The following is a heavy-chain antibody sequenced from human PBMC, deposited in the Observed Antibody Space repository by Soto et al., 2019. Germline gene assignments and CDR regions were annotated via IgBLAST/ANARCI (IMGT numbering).Heavy chain of an antibody. CDR2: MYYRGST. J-gene: IGHJ5*02. CDR1: GGSVSSGGYY. Sequence: QVQLQESGPGLVRPSETLSLTCTVSGGSVSSGGYYWSWIRQPPGKGLQWIGYMYYRGSTNFNPSLKSRVTLSVDTSKNQFSLKLSSVTSADTAVYYCARETGVAAAGTKFDPWGQGTLVTVSS. V-gene: IGHV4-61*08. CDR3: ARETGVAAAGTKFDP. D-gene: IGHD6-13*01.